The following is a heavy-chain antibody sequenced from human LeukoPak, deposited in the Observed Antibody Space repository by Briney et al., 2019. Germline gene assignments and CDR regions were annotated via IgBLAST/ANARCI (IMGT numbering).Heavy chain of an antibody. V-gene: IGHV4-39*01. Sequence: SETLSLTCTVSGGSISSSTYYWGWIRQPPGTGLEWIGNFYYSGSTYYNPSLKSRVTMSVDTSKNQFSLRLSSVTAADTTVYYCARLDPTTGTDAFDIWGQGTLVTVSS. D-gene: IGHD4-17*01. CDR1: GGSISSSTYY. J-gene: IGHJ3*02. CDR2: FYYSGST. CDR3: ARLDPTTGTDAFDI.